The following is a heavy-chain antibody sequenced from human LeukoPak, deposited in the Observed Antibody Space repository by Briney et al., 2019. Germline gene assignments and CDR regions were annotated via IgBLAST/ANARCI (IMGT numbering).Heavy chain of an antibody. CDR1: GFTFSSDS. D-gene: IGHD5-12*01. Sequence: GGSLRLSCAASGFTFSSDSMNWVRQAPGKGLDWASVIFADDGSTKYADSVKGRFTISRDTSKNTLYLQMHNLRAEDTAVYYCAKDQRPDSGYDIDYWGQGTLVTVSS. CDR2: IFADDGST. V-gene: IGHV3-23*03. J-gene: IGHJ4*02. CDR3: AKDQRPDSGYDIDY.